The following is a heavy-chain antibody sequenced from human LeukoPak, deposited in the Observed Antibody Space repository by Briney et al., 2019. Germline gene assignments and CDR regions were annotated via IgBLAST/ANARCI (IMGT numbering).Heavy chain of an antibody. Sequence: GGSLRLSCAASGFTFSSYAMSWVRQAPGKGLEWVSAISGSGGSTYYADSVKGRFTISRDNSKNTLYLQMNSLRAEDTAVYYCARGLSERYTFDYWGQGTLVTVSS. J-gene: IGHJ4*02. CDR2: ISGSGGST. CDR1: GFTFSSYA. D-gene: IGHD1-14*01. CDR3: ARGLSERYTFDY. V-gene: IGHV3-23*01.